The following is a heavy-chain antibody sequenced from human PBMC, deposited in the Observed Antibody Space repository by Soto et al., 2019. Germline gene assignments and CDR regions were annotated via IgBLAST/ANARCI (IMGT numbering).Heavy chain of an antibody. D-gene: IGHD4-17*01. CDR1: GFTFSSYA. J-gene: IGHJ4*02. CDR2: INQVGSEK. Sequence: EVQLLESGGGLVQPGGSLRLSCAASGFTFSSYAMSWVRQAPGKGLDWVANINQVGSEKSYVDSFKGRFTISRDNARISLYLQMNSLRADDTAVYYCARGHGDPFDFWGKGTLVTVSS. CDR3: ARGHGDPFDF. V-gene: IGHV3-7*03.